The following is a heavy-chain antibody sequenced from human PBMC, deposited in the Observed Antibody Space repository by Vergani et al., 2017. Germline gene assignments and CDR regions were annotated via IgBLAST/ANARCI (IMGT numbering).Heavy chain of an antibody. D-gene: IGHD4-17*01. CDR2: IYWDDDK. CDR1: GFSLSTSGVG. CDR3: AHKTLTTVTTNSYYYYYMDV. Sequence: QITLKESGPTLVKPTQTLTLTCTFSGFSLSTSGVGVGWIRQPPGKALEWLAIIYWDDDKRYSPSLKSRLTITKDTSKNQVVLTMTNMDPVDTATYYCAHKTLTTVTTNSYYYYYMDVWGKGTTVTVSS. V-gene: IGHV2-5*02. J-gene: IGHJ6*03.